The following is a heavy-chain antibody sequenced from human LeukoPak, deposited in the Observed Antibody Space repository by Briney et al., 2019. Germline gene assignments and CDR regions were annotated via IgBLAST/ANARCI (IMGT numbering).Heavy chain of an antibody. V-gene: IGHV1-18*01. Sequence: ASVKVSCKASGYMFSNFFSSYGITWVRQAPGQGLEWMGWINPYKGNKKFAQKFQGRVTMTTDTSTSTAYMELRSLRSDDTAVYYCASGYYSGGSGYSPADYWGQGTLVTVSS. D-gene: IGHD3-22*01. CDR3: ASGYYSGGSGYSPADY. CDR2: INPYKGNK. CDR1: GYMFSNFFSSYG. J-gene: IGHJ4*02.